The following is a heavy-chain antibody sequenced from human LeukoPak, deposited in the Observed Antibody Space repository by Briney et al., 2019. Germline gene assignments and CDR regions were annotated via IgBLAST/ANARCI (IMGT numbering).Heavy chain of an antibody. CDR3: ARVSPYYYGSGEA. CDR1: GGSISSGGYS. J-gene: IGHJ5*02. Sequence: SETLSLTCAVSGGSISSGGYSWSWIRQPPGKGLEWIGYIYYSGSTYYNPSLKSRVTISVDTSKNQFSLKLSSVTAADTAVYYCARVSPYYYGSGEAWGQGTLVTVSS. D-gene: IGHD3-10*01. CDR2: IYYSGST. V-gene: IGHV4-30-4*07.